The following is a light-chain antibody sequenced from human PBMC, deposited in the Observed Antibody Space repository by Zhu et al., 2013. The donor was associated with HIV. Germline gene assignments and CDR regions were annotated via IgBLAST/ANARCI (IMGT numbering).Light chain of an antibody. V-gene: IGKV3-20*01. CDR2: AAS. CDR3: HQYGRSHT. CDR1: QSVNSGY. Sequence: PGERATLSCRTSQSVNSGYLDWYQQKPGQTPRLLIYAASSRATGVPDRFSGSGSGTDFTLTISSLEPEDFAVYYCHQYGRSHTFGQGTKLEI. J-gene: IGKJ2*01.